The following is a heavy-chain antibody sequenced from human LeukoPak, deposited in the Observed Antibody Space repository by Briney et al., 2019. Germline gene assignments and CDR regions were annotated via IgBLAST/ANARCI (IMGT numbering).Heavy chain of an antibody. D-gene: IGHD3-16*01. V-gene: IGHV4-59*01. Sequence: PSETLSLTCTVSGGSISSYYWSWIRQPPGKGLEWIGYIYYSGSTNYNPSLKSRVTMSVDTSKNQFSLKLSSVTAADTAVYYCARETSQKGAHYMDVWGKGTTVTISS. CDR1: GGSISSYY. CDR2: IYYSGST. J-gene: IGHJ6*03. CDR3: ARETSQKGAHYMDV.